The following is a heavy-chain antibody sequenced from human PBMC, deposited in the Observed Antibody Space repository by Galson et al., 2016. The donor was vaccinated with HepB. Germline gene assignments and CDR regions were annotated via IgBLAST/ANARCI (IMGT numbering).Heavy chain of an antibody. CDR2: ITSRSTAI. V-gene: IGHV3-48*04. CDR1: GFTLSSYS. D-gene: IGHD2-2*01. Sequence: SLRLSCAASGFTLSSYSMNWVRQTPGKGLEWVSYITSRSTAIYYADSVKGRFTISRDNARNSLYLQMNSLRAEDTAVYYCAREGTVSTSLIYYYYGMDVWGQGTTVTVSS. J-gene: IGHJ6*02. CDR3: AREGTVSTSLIYYYYGMDV.